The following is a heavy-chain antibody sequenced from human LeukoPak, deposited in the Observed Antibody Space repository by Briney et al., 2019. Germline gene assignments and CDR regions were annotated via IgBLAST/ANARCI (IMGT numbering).Heavy chain of an antibody. J-gene: IGHJ6*03. CDR1: GGSTINYY. V-gene: IGHV4-59*01. Sequence: SETLSPTCTVSGGSTINYYWSWIRQPPGKGLEWIGYIYYSGSTNYNPSLKSRVTMSVDTSKNQFSLKLSSVTAAATAVYYCARGPPGYYYYMEVWGKGTTVTVSS. CDR2: IYYSGST. CDR3: ARGPPGYYYYMEV.